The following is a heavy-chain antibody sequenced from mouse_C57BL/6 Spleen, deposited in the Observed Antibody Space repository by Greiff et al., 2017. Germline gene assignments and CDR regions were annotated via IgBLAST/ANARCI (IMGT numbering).Heavy chain of an antibody. CDR2: IDPSDSYT. CDR3: ARTHYYEAMDY. Sequence: QVQLQHPGAELVMPGASVKLSCTASGYTFTSYWLHWVKQRPGQGLEWIGEIDPSDSYTNYNHKFKGKSTFTLDKSSSTAYMQLSSLTSEDSAVYYCARTHYYEAMDYWGQGTSVTVSS. V-gene: IGHV1-69*01. CDR1: GYTFTSYW. J-gene: IGHJ4*01. D-gene: IGHD1-2*01.